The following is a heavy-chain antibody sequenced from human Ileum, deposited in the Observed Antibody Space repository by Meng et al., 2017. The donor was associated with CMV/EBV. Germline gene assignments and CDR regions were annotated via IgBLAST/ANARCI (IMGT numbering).Heavy chain of an antibody. Sequence: VHLKASGLGLVKPAETLSLPCPVSGASLNYYYWSWIRQPAGKGLEWIGRIFATGTTNYNPSLKSRVTMSVDTSKNQFSLKLTSVTAADTAVYFCARDRFDPWGQGALVTVSS. CDR2: IFATGTT. CDR3: ARDRFDP. V-gene: IGHV4-4*07. CDR1: GASLNYYY. J-gene: IGHJ5*02.